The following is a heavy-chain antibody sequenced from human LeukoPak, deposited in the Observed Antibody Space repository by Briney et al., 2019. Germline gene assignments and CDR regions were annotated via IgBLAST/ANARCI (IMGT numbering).Heavy chain of an antibody. CDR3: ARRTQYQLLYDAFDI. CDR2: IYYSGST. J-gene: IGHJ3*02. CDR1: GGSISSSSYY. V-gene: IGHV4-39*01. Sequence: SETLSFTCTVSGGSISSSSYYWGWIRQPPGKGLEWIGSIYYSGSTYYNPSLKSRVTISVDTSKNQFSLKLSSVTAADTAVYYCARRTQYQLLYDAFDIWGQGTMVTVSS. D-gene: IGHD2-2*02.